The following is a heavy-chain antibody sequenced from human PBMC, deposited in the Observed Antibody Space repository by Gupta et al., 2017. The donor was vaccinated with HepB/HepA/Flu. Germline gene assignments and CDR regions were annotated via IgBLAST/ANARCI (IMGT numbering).Heavy chain of an antibody. V-gene: IGHV3-9*01. CDR1: GFTFDDYA. CDR3: AKAVGSYRTDYYFDS. J-gene: IGHJ4*02. Sequence: EVQLVESGGGLVQPGRSLRLSCSVSGFTFDDYAMPWVRQGPGRGLEWVSSISWSGDTVDYADSVKGRFTISRDNTKKSLFLQMDSLTTADTALYFCAKAVGSYRTDYYFDSWGQGTLLTVTS. D-gene: IGHD1-26*01. CDR2: ISWSGDTV.